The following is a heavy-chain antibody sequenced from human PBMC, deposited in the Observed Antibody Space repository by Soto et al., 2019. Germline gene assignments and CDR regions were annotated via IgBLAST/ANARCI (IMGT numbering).Heavy chain of an antibody. CDR1: GFTFSSYS. V-gene: IGHV3-21*01. D-gene: IGHD6-19*01. CDR2: ISSSSSYI. CDR3: ARDPEVAVAGTWYYYGMDV. J-gene: IGHJ6*02. Sequence: GGSLRLSCAASGFTFSSYSMNWVRQAPGKGLEWVSSISSSSSYIYYADSVKGRFTISRDNAKNSLYLQMNSLRAEDTAVYYCARDPEVAVAGTWYYYGMDVWGQGTTVTVSS.